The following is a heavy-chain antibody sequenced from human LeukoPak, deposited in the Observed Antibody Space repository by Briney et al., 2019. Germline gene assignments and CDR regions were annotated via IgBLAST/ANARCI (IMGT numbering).Heavy chain of an antibody. V-gene: IGHV3-49*04. J-gene: IGHJ6*04. CDR1: GFTFGDYS. CDR2: IRRKGYGGTT. D-gene: IGHD3-3*01. Sequence: GGSLRLSCTASGFTFGDYSLSWVRQAPEKGLEWVGFIRRKGYGGTTEYALSVKGRFIISRDDSKSTAYLQMNSLKTEDTAVYYCTRDHDFWSGPFDVWGKGTTVTVSS. CDR3: TRDHDFWSGPFDV.